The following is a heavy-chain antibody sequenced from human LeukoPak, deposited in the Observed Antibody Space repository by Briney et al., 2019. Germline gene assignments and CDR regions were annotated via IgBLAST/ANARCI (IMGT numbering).Heavy chain of an antibody. Sequence: SETLSLTCTVSGGSISSSSYYWGWIRQPPGKGLEWIGSIYYSGSTYYNPSLKSRVTISVDTSKNQFSLKLSSVTAADTAAYYCASLAAAAGTGAFDIWGQGTMVTVSS. CDR2: IYYSGST. V-gene: IGHV4-39*01. CDR3: ASLAAAAGTGAFDI. CDR1: GGSISSSSYY. D-gene: IGHD6-13*01. J-gene: IGHJ3*02.